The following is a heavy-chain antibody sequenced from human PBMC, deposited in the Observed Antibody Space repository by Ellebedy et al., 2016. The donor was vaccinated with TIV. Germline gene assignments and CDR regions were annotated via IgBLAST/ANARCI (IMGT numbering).Heavy chain of an antibody. V-gene: IGHV3-21*01. J-gene: IGHJ3*02. CDR2: ISSSSSYI. D-gene: IGHD2-15*01. CDR3: ARSRGGTNDAFDI. CDR1: GFTFSSYY. Sequence: GGSLRLSCAASGFTFSSYYMHWVRQAPGKGLEWVSSISSSSSYIYYADSVKGRFTISRDNAKNSLYLQMNSLRAEDTAVYYCARSRGGTNDAFDIWGQGTMVTVSS.